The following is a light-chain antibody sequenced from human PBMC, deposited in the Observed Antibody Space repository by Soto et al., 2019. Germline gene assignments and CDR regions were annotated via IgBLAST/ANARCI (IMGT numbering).Light chain of an antibody. CDR2: GPS. V-gene: IGKV3-20*01. CDR3: HQYASSPQT. J-gene: IGKJ1*01. Sequence: EIVLTQSPGTLSSSPGERATLSCRASQSVAKNYLAWYQQEPGQAPRLLIYGPSSRATGIPDRFSGSGSGTDFTLTISRLEPEDFAVYYCHQYASSPQTFGQGTKVEIK. CDR1: QSVAKNY.